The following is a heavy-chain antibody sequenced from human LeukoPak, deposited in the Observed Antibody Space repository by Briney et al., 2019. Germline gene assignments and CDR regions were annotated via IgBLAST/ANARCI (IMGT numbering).Heavy chain of an antibody. CDR1: GFTFSSYA. CDR3: ARDSRYYYDSSGYGFDY. CDR2: ISGSGGGT. Sequence: GGSLRLSCAASGFTFSSYAMSWVRQAPGKGLEWVSAISGSGGGTYYADSVKGRFTISRDNSKNTLYLQMNSLRAEDTAVYYCARDSRYYYDSSGYGFDYWGQGTLVTVSS. D-gene: IGHD3-22*01. J-gene: IGHJ4*02. V-gene: IGHV3-23*01.